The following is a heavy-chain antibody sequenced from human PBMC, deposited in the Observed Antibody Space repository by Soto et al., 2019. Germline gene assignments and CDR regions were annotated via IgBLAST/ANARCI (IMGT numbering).Heavy chain of an antibody. V-gene: IGHV1-2*04. CDR3: ARVDYDISAVYTGWFDP. Sequence: ASVKVSCKASGYTFTGYYMHWVRQAPGQGLERMGWINPNSGGTNYAQKFQGWVTMTRDTSISTAYMELSRLRSDDTAVYYCARVDYDISAVYTGWFDPWGQGAVVRVSS. D-gene: IGHD3-9*01. CDR1: GYTFTGYY. J-gene: IGHJ5*02. CDR2: INPNSGGT.